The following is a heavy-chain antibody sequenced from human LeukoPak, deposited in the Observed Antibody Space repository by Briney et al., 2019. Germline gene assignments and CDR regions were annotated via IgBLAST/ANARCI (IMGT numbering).Heavy chain of an antibody. Sequence: PSETLSLTCIVSGGXIXXYYWXXXXXPPGKGLEWIGYIYYTGSTNYTPSLRSRVTMSVDTSKNQFSLKLSSVTAADTAVYYCARFSGGSWFDYWGQGTLVTVSS. V-gene: IGHV4-59*01. CDR2: IYYTGST. CDR3: ARFSGGSWFDY. J-gene: IGHJ4*02. D-gene: IGHD6-13*01. CDR1: GGXIXXYY.